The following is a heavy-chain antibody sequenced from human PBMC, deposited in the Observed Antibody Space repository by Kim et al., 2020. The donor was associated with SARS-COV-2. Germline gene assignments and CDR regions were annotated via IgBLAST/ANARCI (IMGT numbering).Heavy chain of an antibody. V-gene: IGHV4-34*01. J-gene: IGHJ5*02. CDR2: INHSGST. Sequence: SETLSLTCAVYGGSFSGYYWSWIRQPPGKGLEWIGEINHSGSTNYNPSLKSRVTISVDTSKNQFSLKLSSVTAADTAVYYCARGPPRGLYYYGSGSYRTFDPWGQGTLVTVSS. CDR3: ARGPPRGLYYYGSGSYRTFDP. CDR1: GGSFSGYY. D-gene: IGHD3-10*01.